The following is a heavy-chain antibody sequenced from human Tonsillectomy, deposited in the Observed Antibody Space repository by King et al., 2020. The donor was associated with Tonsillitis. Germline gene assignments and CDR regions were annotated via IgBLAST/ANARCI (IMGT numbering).Heavy chain of an antibody. CDR3: AKDLLDGYYDSSDYYMGAFDI. Sequence: VQLVESGGGLVQPGGSLRLSCAASGFTFSSYAMSWVRQAPGKGLEWVSAISGSGGSTYYADSVKGRFTISRDNSKNTLYLQMNSLRAEDTAVYYCAKDLLDGYYDSSDYYMGAFDIWGQGTMVTVSS. D-gene: IGHD3-22*01. CDR2: ISGSGGST. J-gene: IGHJ3*02. V-gene: IGHV3-23*04. CDR1: GFTFSSYA.